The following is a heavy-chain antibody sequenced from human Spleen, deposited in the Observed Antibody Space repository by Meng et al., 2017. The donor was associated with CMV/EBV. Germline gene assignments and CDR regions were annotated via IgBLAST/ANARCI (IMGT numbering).Heavy chain of an antibody. CDR3: AKAGSSSSYSSSWYNALDF. Sequence: GESLKISCAASGFSFSSYEMNWVRQAPGKGLEWVSYISSSGSTIYNADSVKGRFTISRDTAKNSLFLQMNSLRAEDTAVYYCAKAGSSSSYSSSWYNALDFWGQGTLVTVSS. D-gene: IGHD6-13*01. V-gene: IGHV3-48*03. CDR2: ISSSGSTI. CDR1: GFSFSSYE. J-gene: IGHJ4*02.